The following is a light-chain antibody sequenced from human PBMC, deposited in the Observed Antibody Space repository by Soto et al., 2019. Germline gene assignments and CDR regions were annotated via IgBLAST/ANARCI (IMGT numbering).Light chain of an antibody. CDR2: LGS. V-gene: IGKV2-28*01. CDR1: QSLLYGAGYMY. Sequence: DIVMTQSPLSLPVTPGEPASISCRSSQSLLYGAGYMYVDWYLQKPGQPPQLLIFLGSNRASGVPDRFSRSVSGTDFTLKISRVETEDVGVYYCMQTLQTPYTFGQGTKLEIK. J-gene: IGKJ2*01. CDR3: MQTLQTPYT.